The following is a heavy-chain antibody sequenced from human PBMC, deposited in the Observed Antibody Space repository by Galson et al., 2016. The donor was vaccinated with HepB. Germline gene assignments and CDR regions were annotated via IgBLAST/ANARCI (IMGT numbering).Heavy chain of an antibody. J-gene: IGHJ6*02. Sequence: SETLSLTCAVSGGSISSNDWWSWVRQPPGKGLEWIGEMHHSGTGNYNPSLRSRVTISVDKVNNQFSLNLSSVTAADTAVYYCARVVYPSEASKASGMDVWGQGTTVTVSS. D-gene: IGHD1-14*01. CDR1: GGSISSNDW. CDR3: ARVVYPSEASKASGMDV. CDR2: MHHSGTG. V-gene: IGHV4-4*02.